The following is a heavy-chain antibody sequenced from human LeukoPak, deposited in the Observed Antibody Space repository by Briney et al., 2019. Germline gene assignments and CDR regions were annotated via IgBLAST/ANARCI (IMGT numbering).Heavy chain of an antibody. CDR2: IYGSESA. Sequence: SETLSLTCAVSGYPLGRNYFWGWVRQPPGKRLEWIGRIYGSESATYNPSLMNRVTISVDTSRNHLSLQLTSATAADTAVYYCARYDSRGSASTRFDSWGQGILVTISS. J-gene: IGHJ5*01. V-gene: IGHV4-38-2*01. D-gene: IGHD4-23*01. CDR1: GYPLGRNYF. CDR3: ARYDSRGSASTRFDS.